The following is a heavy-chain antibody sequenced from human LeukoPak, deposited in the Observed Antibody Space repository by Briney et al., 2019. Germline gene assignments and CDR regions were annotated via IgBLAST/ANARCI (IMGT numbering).Heavy chain of an antibody. CDR1: GGSISSYY. CDR2: IYYSGST. V-gene: IGHV4-59*08. CDR3: ASSSWYRVPIMDI. Sequence: PSETLSLTCTVSGGSISSYYWSWIRQPPGKGLEWIGYIYYSGSTNYNPSLKSRVTISVDTSKNQFSLKLSSVTAADTAVYYCASSSWYRVPIMDIWGQGTMVTVSS. J-gene: IGHJ3*02. D-gene: IGHD6-13*01.